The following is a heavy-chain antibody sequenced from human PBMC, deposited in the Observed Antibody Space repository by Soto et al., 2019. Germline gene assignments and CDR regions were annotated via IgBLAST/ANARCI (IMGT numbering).Heavy chain of an antibody. J-gene: IGHJ6*02. CDR2: IYHSGST. CDR1: GGSISSSNW. CDR3: ARDASRDGYRDYYYGMDV. V-gene: IGHV4-4*02. D-gene: IGHD5-12*01. Sequence: SETLSLTCAVSGGSISSSNWWSWVRQPPGKGLEWIGEIYHSGSTNYNPSLKSRVTISVDKSKNQFSLKLSSVTAADTAVYYCARDASRDGYRDYYYGMDVWGQGTTVTVSS.